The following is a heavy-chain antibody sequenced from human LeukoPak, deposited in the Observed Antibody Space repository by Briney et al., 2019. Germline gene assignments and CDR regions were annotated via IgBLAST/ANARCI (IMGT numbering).Heavy chain of an antibody. J-gene: IGHJ4*02. CDR3: AKYRLIWLPAPVFDY. CDR2: IKEDGSEK. Sequence: GGSLRLSCAASGFTFSSYWMSWVRQAPGKGLGWVANIKEDGSEKYYVDSVKGRFTISRDHAKNSLFLQMNSLRVDDTAVYYCAKYRLIWLPAPVFDYWGQGTLVTVSS. D-gene: IGHD3/OR15-3a*01. V-gene: IGHV3-7*01. CDR1: GFTFSSYW.